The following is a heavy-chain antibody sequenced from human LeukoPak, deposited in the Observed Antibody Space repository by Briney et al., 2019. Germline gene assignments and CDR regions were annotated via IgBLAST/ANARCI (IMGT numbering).Heavy chain of an antibody. V-gene: IGHV1-58*02. Sequence: SVKVSCKASGFSFSSSIMQWVRQTRGQRLEWIGWIVVGSGQVNYAQMFQERLTITRDISATTAYMELSSLRYEDTAVYYCTTESLLGGTFGGPWGQGTLVTVSS. CDR2: IVVGSGQV. CDR3: TTESLLGGTFGGP. D-gene: IGHD3-16*01. J-gene: IGHJ5*02. CDR1: GFSFSSSI.